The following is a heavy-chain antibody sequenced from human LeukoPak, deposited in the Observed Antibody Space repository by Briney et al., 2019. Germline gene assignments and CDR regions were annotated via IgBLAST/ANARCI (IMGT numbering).Heavy chain of an antibody. CDR1: GFTFSDYY. J-gene: IGHJ4*02. CDR2: ISSTGGTT. CDR3: ARIYYYGSGTGEY. Sequence: SGGSLRLSCAGSGFTFSDYYMSWIRQAPGKGLEWVAHISSTGGTTVYADSVKGRFTISRNNAKNSVYLQMNSPRAEDAAVYYCARIYYYGSGTGEYWGQGTLITVSS. V-gene: IGHV3-11*04. D-gene: IGHD3-10*01.